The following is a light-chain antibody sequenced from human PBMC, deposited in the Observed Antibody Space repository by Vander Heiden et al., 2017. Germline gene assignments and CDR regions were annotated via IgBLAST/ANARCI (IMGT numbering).Light chain of an antibody. CDR2: DAS. CDR1: QSISSW. V-gene: IGKV1-5*01. Sequence: GDRVTITCRASQSISSWLAWYQQKPGKAPKLLIYDASSLESGVPSRFSGSGSATEFTLTISSLQPDDFATYYCQQYKGTFGQGTKVEIK. J-gene: IGKJ1*01. CDR3: QQYKGT.